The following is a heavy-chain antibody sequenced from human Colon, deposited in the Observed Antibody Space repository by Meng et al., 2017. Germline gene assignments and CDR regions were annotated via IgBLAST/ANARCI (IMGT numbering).Heavy chain of an antibody. J-gene: IGHJ4*02. D-gene: IGHD3-10*02. CDR3: ARDWGDVRGGFDF. V-gene: IGHV6-1*01. Sequence: QVQLQQSGPGLVKPSQTLSPTCAISGDSVSSNSAAWNWIRQSPSRGLEWLGRTYYRSKYYNDYALSVKSRITINPDTSKNQFSLRLNSVTPEDTAIYYCARDWGDVRGGFDFWGQGTLVTVSS. CDR2: TYYRSKYYN. CDR1: GDSVSSNSAA.